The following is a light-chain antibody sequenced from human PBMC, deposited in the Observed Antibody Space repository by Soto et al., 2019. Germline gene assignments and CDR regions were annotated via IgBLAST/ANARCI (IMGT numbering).Light chain of an antibody. CDR3: QHYNSYLYR. J-gene: IGKJ2*03. V-gene: IGKV1-5*01. Sequence: DIQMTQSPSTLSACVGDRVTITCRASQSISVYLAWYQQKPGEAPKLLIYDASRLETGVPSRFSGSGSGTEFTLNISSLPPDDFATYYCQHYNSYLYRFGQGTKLEIK. CDR1: QSISVY. CDR2: DAS.